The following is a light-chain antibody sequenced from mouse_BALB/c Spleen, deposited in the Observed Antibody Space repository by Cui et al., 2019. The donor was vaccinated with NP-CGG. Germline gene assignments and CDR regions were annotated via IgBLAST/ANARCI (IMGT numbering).Light chain of an antibody. J-gene: IGLJ1*01. CDR1: TGAVSTSNY. CDR2: GTN. V-gene: IGLV1*01. Sequence: QAVVTQESALTTSPGETVTLTCRSSTGAVSTSNYANWVQEKPYHLFTGPIGGTNNRAPGVPARFSGSLIGDKAALTITGAQTEDEAIYFCALWYSNHWVFGGGTKLTVL. CDR3: ALWYSNHWV.